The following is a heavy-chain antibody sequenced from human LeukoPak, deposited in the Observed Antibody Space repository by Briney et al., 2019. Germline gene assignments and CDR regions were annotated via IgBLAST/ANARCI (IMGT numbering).Heavy chain of an antibody. Sequence: SSETLSLTCAVYGGSFSGYYWSWIRQPPGKGLEGIGEINHSGSTNYNPPLKRRVHISVDKSKNQFSLKLSSVTAADTAVYYCARGRSNSSWYYYYMDVWGKGTTVTVSS. V-gene: IGHV4-34*01. CDR1: GGSFSGYY. D-gene: IGHD6-13*01. J-gene: IGHJ6*03. CDR3: ARGRSNSSWYYYYMDV. CDR2: INHSGST.